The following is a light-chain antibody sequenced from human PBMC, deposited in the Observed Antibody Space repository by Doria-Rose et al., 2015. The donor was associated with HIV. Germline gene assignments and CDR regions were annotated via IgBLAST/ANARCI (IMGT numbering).Light chain of an antibody. CDR3: QQTYSSPPWT. CDR2: AAS. J-gene: IGKJ1*01. Sequence: DIRMTQSPSSLSASIGDRVTITCRASQTVSTYLNWFRQEPGKAPKLLIYAASRLQSGVPSRLSGSGSGTGFTLTISGLQPGDFATYYCQQTYSSPPWTVGQGTKFEMK. CDR1: QTVSTY. V-gene: IGKV1-39*01.